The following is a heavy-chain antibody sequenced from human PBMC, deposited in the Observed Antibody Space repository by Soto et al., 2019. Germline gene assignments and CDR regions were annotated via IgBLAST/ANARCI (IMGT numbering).Heavy chain of an antibody. J-gene: IGHJ5*02. CDR2: IYYSGTT. V-gene: IGHV4-61*01. D-gene: IGHD2-21*01. Sequence: SETLSLTCTVSGGSVSSGSYYWSWIRQPPGKGLEWIGYIYYSGTTTYNPTLRSRVAISLETSKSQFSLRLSSVTASDTAVYYCARLGAYFQSLDPWGQGTLVTVSS. CDR3: ARLGAYFQSLDP. CDR1: GGSVSSGSYY.